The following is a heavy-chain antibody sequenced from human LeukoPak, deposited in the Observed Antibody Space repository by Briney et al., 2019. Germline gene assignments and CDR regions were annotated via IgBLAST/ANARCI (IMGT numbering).Heavy chain of an antibody. D-gene: IGHD1-26*01. V-gene: IGHV3-21*04. Sequence: GGSLRLSCVASGFTFSIYTMSWVRQAPGKGLEWVSSITSSSSSIYSADSVKGRLTISRDNAKNSLFLQMNSLRVEDTAIYYCARDKIVGATNFDYWGQGTLVTVSS. J-gene: IGHJ4*02. CDR2: ITSSSSSI. CDR3: ARDKIVGATNFDY. CDR1: GFTFSIYT.